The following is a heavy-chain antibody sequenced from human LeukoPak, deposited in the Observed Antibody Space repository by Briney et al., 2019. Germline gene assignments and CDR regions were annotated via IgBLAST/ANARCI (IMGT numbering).Heavy chain of an antibody. J-gene: IGHJ4*02. CDR3: ASPLGTDTLTGYYG. V-gene: IGHV3-7*01. Sequence: PGGSLRLSCAASGLTFRRYWMSWVRQAPGKGREWVAYIIQVVSARYFTDSVRGRFTISRDTARNSLSLQMNTLRVEDTAVYYCASPLGTDTLTGYYGWGQGTLVTVSS. CDR2: IIQVVSAR. D-gene: IGHD3-9*01. CDR1: GLTFRRYW.